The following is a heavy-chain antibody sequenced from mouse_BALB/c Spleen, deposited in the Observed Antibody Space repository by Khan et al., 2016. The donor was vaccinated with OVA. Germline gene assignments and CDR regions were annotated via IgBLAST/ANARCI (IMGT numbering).Heavy chain of an antibody. J-gene: IGHJ2*01. CDR3: APSGTGDCLAY. D-gene: IGHD4-1*01. CDR1: GFNIKDTH. CDR2: IDPANDNS. Sequence: EVKLQESGAELVKPGASVKLSCTASGFNIKDTHMHWVKQRPEQGLEWIGRIDPANDNSKYDPRFQGKATITADTSSNTAYLHLSSLTSEDTAVYYCAPSGTGDCLAYWGQGTILTVSS. V-gene: IGHV14-3*02.